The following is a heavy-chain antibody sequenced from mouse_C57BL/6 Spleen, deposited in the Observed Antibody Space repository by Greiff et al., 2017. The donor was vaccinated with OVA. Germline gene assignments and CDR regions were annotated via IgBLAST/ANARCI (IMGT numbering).Heavy chain of an antibody. D-gene: IGHD2-5*01. J-gene: IGHJ4*01. Sequence: QVQLQQSGPELVKPGASVTISCTASGYAFSSSWMNWVTQRPGTGLEWIGRIYPGDGDTNYNGKFKGKATLTADTSSSTAYMQISSLTSEDAAVYFCARRGYSNRDAMDYWGKGTSVTVSS. CDR3: ARRGYSNRDAMDY. CDR2: IYPGDGDT. V-gene: IGHV1-82*01. CDR1: GYAFSSSW.